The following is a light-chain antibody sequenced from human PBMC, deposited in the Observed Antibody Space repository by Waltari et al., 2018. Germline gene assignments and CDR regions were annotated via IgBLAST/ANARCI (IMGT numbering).Light chain of an antibody. V-gene: IGKV4-1*01. CDR1: QRVLYSPNNKNY. J-gene: IGKJ2*01. Sequence: DIVLTPARDSVAMSLGERATISCNSRQRVLYSPNNKNYLAWYQQKPGQPPNLLIYWAATRESGVPDRFSCSGSGTNFALTISSLQAEDVAVYYCQQYYTAPYTVDYGTKLENK. CDR2: WAA. CDR3: QQYYTAPYT.